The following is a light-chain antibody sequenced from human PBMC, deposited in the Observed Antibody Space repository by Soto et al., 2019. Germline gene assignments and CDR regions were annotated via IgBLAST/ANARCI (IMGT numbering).Light chain of an antibody. CDR3: QQYGSPPQT. CDR1: QSVSSSY. Sequence: EIVLTQSPGTLSLSPGERATLSCRASQSVSSSYLAWYQQKPGQAPRLLIYGASSRATGIPDRFSGSGSGTDFTLTISRLEPEEFAVYYCQQYGSPPQTFGQGTKLEIK. CDR2: GAS. J-gene: IGKJ2*01. V-gene: IGKV3-20*01.